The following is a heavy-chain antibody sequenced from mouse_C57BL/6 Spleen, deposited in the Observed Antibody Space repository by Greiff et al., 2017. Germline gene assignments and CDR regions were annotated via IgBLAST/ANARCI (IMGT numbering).Heavy chain of an antibody. CDR3: ARQRDYFDY. CDR1: GFTFSSYG. Sequence: EVPVVESGGDLVKPGGSLKLSCAASGFTFSSYGMSCVRQTPDKRLEWVATISSGGSYTYYPDSVKGRFTISRDNAKNTRYLQMSSLKSEDTAMYYCARQRDYFDYWGQGTTLTVSS. V-gene: IGHV5-6*01. CDR2: ISSGGSYT. J-gene: IGHJ2*01.